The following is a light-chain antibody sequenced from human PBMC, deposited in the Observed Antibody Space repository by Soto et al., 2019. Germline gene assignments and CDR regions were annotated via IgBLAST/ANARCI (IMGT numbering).Light chain of an antibody. CDR3: SSYTTSSTS. Sequence: QSVLTQPASVSGSPGQSITISCSGVGSDLPDSVSWYQQHPGKAPKLIIFEVSNRPSGISPRFSGSKSGNTASLTISGLQGDDAADYFCSSYTTSSTSFGGGTKVTVL. CDR2: EVS. V-gene: IGLV2-14*01. CDR1: GSDLPDS. J-gene: IGLJ2*01.